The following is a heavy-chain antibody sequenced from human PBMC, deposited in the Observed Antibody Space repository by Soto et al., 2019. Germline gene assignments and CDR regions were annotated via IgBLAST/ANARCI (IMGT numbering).Heavy chain of an antibody. CDR3: ARRGAWGSSSTEYFDY. D-gene: IGHD6-6*01. CDR1: GGTFSSYA. CDR2: IIPIFGTA. J-gene: IGHJ4*02. V-gene: IGHV1-69*01. Sequence: QVQLVQSGAEVKKPGSSVKVSCKASGGTFSSYAISWVRQAPGQGLEWMGGIIPIFGTANYAQKFQGRVTITADESTSTAYIELSSLRSEDTAVYYCARRGAWGSSSTEYFDYWGQGTLVTVSS.